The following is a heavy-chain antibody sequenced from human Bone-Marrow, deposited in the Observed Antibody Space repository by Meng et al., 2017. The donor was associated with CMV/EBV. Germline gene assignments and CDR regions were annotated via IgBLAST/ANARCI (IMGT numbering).Heavy chain of an antibody. Sequence: ASVKVSCKASGYTFTSYYMHWVRQAPGQGLEWMGWISGFNGDTKYAQRLQDRLTMTTDTSATTAYMELRSLSSDDTAVYYCARDPAYSRSSNSRYWGQGTLVTFSS. V-gene: IGHV1-18*04. CDR3: ARDPAYSRSSNSRY. CDR2: ISGFNGDT. J-gene: IGHJ4*02. CDR1: GYTFTSYY. D-gene: IGHD6-6*01.